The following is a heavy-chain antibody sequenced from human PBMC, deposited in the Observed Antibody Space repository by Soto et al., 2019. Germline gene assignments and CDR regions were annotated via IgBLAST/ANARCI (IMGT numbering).Heavy chain of an antibody. D-gene: IGHD4-17*01. CDR1: GGSVTNSSYY. CDR3: VSQRTTVTTQASFDY. Sequence: SETLSLTCTVSGGSVTNSSYYWGWNRQSPGKGLESIGGVYYRGRSYSKSSVKSRVTISVDTSMNRLSLSLNSVAASDTAVSFCVSQRTTVTTQASFDYWGEGTLVTVSS. V-gene: IGHV4-39*01. J-gene: IGHJ4*02. CDR2: VYYRGRS.